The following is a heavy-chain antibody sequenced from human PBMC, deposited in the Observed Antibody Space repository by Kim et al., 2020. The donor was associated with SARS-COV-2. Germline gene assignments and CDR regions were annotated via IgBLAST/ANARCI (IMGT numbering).Heavy chain of an antibody. CDR3: VKFNPGALTGDHFGC. Sequence: GGSLRLSCAASGFTFTSSAMSWVRQGPGKELVWVSAIRDNGANTWYADSVKGRFTISRDNSKNTLFLQMNSLRVEDTALYYCVKFNPGALTGDHFGCWGQGTLVTVSS. J-gene: IGHJ4*02. V-gene: IGHV3-23*01. D-gene: IGHD7-27*01. CDR1: GFTFTSSA. CDR2: IRDNGANT.